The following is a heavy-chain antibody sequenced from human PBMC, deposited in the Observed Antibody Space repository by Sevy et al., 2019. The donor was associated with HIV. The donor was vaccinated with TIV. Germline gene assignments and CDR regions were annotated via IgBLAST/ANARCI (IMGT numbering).Heavy chain of an antibody. J-gene: IGHJ4*02. Sequence: ASVKVSCKVSGYTLTALSMHWVRQAPGKGLEWMGTFDPEDGETRFAQKFQGRVTMTEDTSTDTAYMELSSLRSEDTAVYFCATTKYYYDSSGYPFDHWGQGALVTVSS. V-gene: IGHV1-24*01. CDR1: GYTLTALS. CDR3: ATTKYYYDSSGYPFDH. D-gene: IGHD3-22*01. CDR2: FDPEDGET.